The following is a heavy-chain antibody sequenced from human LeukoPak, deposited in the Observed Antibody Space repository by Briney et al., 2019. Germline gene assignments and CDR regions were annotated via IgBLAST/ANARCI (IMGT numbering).Heavy chain of an antibody. CDR1: GFTFSSYA. Sequence: PGGSLRLSCAASGFTFSSYAMSWVRQAPGKGLEWVSGINLNGGRSAYADSVKGRFTISRDNAKNSLYLQMNSLRAEDTALYYCARDLSIAAAGIFDYWGQGSLVTVSS. J-gene: IGHJ4*02. CDR3: ARDLSIAAAGIFDY. V-gene: IGHV3-20*04. D-gene: IGHD6-13*01. CDR2: INLNGGRS.